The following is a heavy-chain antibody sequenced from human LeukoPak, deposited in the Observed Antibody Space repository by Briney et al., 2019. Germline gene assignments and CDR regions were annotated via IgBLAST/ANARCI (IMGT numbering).Heavy chain of an antibody. CDR3: ARGDSSGRGLDY. CDR2: ISSSSYI. V-gene: IGHV3-21*04. CDR1: GFTFSSYS. D-gene: IGHD6-19*01. J-gene: IGHJ4*02. Sequence: PGGSLRLSCAASGFTFSSYSMNWVRQAPGKGLEWVSSISSSSYIYYADSVKGRFTISRDNAKNSLYLQMNSLKTEDTAVYYCARGDSSGRGLDYWGLGTLVTVSS.